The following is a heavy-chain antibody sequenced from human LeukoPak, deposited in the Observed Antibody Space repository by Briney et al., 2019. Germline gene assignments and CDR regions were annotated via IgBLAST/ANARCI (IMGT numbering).Heavy chain of an antibody. Sequence: PSETLSLTCAVYGGSFSGYYWSWIRQPPGKGLEWIGEINHSGSTNYNPSLKSRVTISVDTSKDQFSLKLSSVTAADTAVYYCHMGYYDSSGYYYADYWGQGTPVTVSS. CDR2: INHSGST. V-gene: IGHV4-34*01. CDR1: GGSFSGYY. CDR3: HMGYYDSSGYYYADY. D-gene: IGHD3-22*01. J-gene: IGHJ4*02.